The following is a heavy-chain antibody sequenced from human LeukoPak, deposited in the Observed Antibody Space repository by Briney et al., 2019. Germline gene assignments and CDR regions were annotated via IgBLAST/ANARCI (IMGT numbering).Heavy chain of an antibody. CDR1: GYIFTTYY. CDR3: ARDPFRGRSLAFDY. D-gene: IGHD6-19*01. Sequence: ASVKVSCKASGYIFTTYYMHWVRQAPGQGLEWMGIINPSAGSTSYAQKFQGRVTITADESTSTAYMELSSLRSEDTAVYYCARDPFRGRSLAFDYWGQGTLVTVSS. CDR2: INPSAGST. J-gene: IGHJ4*02. V-gene: IGHV1-46*01.